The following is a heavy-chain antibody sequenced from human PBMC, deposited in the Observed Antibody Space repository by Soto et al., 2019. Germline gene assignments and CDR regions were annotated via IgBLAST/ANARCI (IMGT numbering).Heavy chain of an antibody. V-gene: IGHV4-59*03. CDR3: VGGRGNLNTWFDP. J-gene: IGHJ5*02. CDR1: GRPITGDY. CDR2: IYYTGST. D-gene: IGHD3-16*01. Sequence: SETLSLTCTVSGRPITGDYWGWIRQPPGKALEYIGHIYYTGSTRYNPSLTSRLTISADTSKNQFSLTLNSVTAADTAVYYCVGGRGNLNTWFDPWGQGTLVTVSS.